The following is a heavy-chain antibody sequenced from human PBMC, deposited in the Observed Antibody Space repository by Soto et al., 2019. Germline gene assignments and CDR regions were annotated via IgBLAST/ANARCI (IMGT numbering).Heavy chain of an antibody. CDR1: GCSISSGGYS. Sequence: SETLSLTCAVSGCSISSGGYSWSWIRQPPGKGLEWIGYIYHSGSTYYNPSLKSRVTISVDTSKNQFSLKLSSVTAADTAVYYCARDELWFGELSAWFDPWGQGTLVTVSS. V-gene: IGHV4-30-2*01. CDR3: ARDELWFGELSAWFDP. J-gene: IGHJ5*02. CDR2: IYHSGST. D-gene: IGHD3-10*01.